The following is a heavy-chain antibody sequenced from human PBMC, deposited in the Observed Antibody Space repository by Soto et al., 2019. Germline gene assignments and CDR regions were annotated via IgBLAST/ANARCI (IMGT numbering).Heavy chain of an antibody. D-gene: IGHD3-22*01. CDR3: ARQIYDSDSGPNFQYYFDS. J-gene: IGHJ4*02. Sequence: SETLSLTCTASSGSVRSGNYHWSWIRQPPGKGLEWIGHVYRSGATNYNPSLNRRATISLDTSKNQFTLTLISATAADTATYYCARQIYDSDSGPNFQYYFDSWGQGTLVTVSS. CDR2: VYRSGAT. CDR1: SGSVRSGNYH. V-gene: IGHV4-61*01.